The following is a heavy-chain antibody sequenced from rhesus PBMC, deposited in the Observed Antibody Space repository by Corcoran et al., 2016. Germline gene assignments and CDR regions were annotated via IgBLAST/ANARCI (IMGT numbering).Heavy chain of an antibody. D-gene: IGHD5-42*01. CDR3: ARERGDGFDY. V-gene: IGHV4-169*02. CDR2: IYGSGSST. J-gene: IGHJ4*01. Sequence: QLQLQESGPGLVKPSETLSVTCAVSGGSISSSYWSWIRQAPGKGLEWIGYIYGSGSSTNSSPSLKSRVTLSVDTSKNQLSLKLSSVTAADTAVYYCARERGDGFDYWGQGVLVTVSS. CDR1: GGSISSSY.